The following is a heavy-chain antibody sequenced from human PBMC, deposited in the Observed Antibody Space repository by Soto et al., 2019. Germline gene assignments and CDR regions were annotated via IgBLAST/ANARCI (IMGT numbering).Heavy chain of an antibody. J-gene: IGHJ3*02. CDR1: GYNFANYW. CDR3: AAGYTTGLDAFDI. D-gene: IGHD6-13*01. Sequence: GDSLKISCXGSGYNFANYWIGWVRQMPGKGLEWMGMIFPGDSDTKNSPSLQGQITMSVDKSDSSAYLQWRSLKASDTAMYYCAAGYTTGLDAFDIWGQGTMVTVSS. V-gene: IGHV5-51*01. CDR2: IFPGDSDT.